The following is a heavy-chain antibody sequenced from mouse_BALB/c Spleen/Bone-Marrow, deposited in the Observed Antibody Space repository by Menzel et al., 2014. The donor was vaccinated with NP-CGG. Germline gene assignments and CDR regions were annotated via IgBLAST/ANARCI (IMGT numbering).Heavy chain of an antibody. J-gene: IGHJ2*01. D-gene: IGHD2-1*01. Sequence: EVNVVESGGGLVQPGGSLKLSCAASGFTFSNYGRSWVRQTPDKRLELVATINGNGGSTYYPDSVKGRFTISRDTAKNTLYLQMSSLKSEETAMYYCVRGNYGNYVDYFDFWGQGTTLTVSS. CDR1: GFTFSNYG. CDR2: INGNGGST. CDR3: VRGNYGNYVDYFDF. V-gene: IGHV5-6-3*01.